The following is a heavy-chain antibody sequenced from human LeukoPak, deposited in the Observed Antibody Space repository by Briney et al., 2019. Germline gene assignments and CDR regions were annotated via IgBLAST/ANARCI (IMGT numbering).Heavy chain of an antibody. CDR2: IFSNDEK. V-gene: IGHV2-26*01. J-gene: IGHJ4*02. Sequence: SGPTLVNPTETLTLTCTVSGFSLSNARMGVGWIRQPPGKALEWLAHIFSNDEKSYSTSLKSRLTISKDTSKGQVVLTMTNMDPVDTATYYCARDMGLLRSDYWGQGTLVTVSS. CDR1: GFSLSNARMG. D-gene: IGHD1-26*01. CDR3: ARDMGLLRSDY.